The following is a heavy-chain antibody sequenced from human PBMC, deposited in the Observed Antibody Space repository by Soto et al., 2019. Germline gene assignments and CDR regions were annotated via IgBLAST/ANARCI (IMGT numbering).Heavy chain of an antibody. D-gene: IGHD2-2*01. CDR3: AKGVVAAAGCYYGAMDV. CDR1: GFTFNNYA. Sequence: PGGSLRLSCAVSGFTFNNYAMTWVRQAPGKGLEWVSGITTTGSGTDYAGSVRGRFSISRDNSKNMLYLQMNSLRADDTAIYYCAKGVVAAAGCYYGAMDVWGQGTAVTVSS. CDR2: ITTTGSGT. J-gene: IGHJ6*02. V-gene: IGHV3-23*05.